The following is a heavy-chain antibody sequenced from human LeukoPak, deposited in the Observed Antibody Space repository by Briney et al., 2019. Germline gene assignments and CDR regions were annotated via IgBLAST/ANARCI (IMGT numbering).Heavy chain of an antibody. V-gene: IGHV3-74*01. CDR1: GFTFSSYW. J-gene: IGHJ4*02. Sequence: PGGSLRLSCAASGFTFSSYWMHWVRQTPGKGLVWVSRINSDGTSPTYADSVKGRFTISRDNAKNTLYLQMNSLRAEDTAVYYCARDAYSSVEPWGQGTLVTVSS. CDR3: ARDAYSSVEP. CDR2: INSDGTSP. D-gene: IGHD6-19*01.